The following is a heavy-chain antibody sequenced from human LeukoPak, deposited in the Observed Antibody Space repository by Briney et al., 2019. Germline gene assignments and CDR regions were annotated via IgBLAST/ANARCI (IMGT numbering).Heavy chain of an antibody. CDR3: ATNSSSWYIDQ. D-gene: IGHD6-13*01. CDR1: GFTFSSCA. CDR2: ISGNGYST. J-gene: IGHJ4*02. V-gene: IGHV3-23*01. Sequence: AGSLRLSCAASGFTFSSCAMTWVRQAPGKGLQWVSDISGNGYSTYYADSLKGRFTISRDNSKNTLYLQMNSLRAEDTAVYYCATNSSSWYIDQWGQGTLVTVSS.